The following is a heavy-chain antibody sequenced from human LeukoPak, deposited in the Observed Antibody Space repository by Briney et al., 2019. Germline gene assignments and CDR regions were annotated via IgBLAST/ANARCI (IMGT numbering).Heavy chain of an antibody. Sequence: GSVKVSCKASGCTFTGYYMHWVRQAPGQGLEWMGWINPKSGGSNNAQKFQGRVNMTRDTSISTAYMELSRLKSDDTAVYYCARDSYYDRSGYLPWGQGTLVSVSS. D-gene: IGHD3-22*01. CDR3: ARDSYYDRSGYLP. V-gene: IGHV1-2*02. CDR1: GCTFTGYY. J-gene: IGHJ5*02. CDR2: INPKSGGS.